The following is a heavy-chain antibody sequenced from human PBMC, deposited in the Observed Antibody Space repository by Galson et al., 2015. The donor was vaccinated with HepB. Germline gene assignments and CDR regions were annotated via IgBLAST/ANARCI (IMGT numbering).Heavy chain of an antibody. V-gene: IGHV3-30-3*01. CDR2: ISYDGSNK. D-gene: IGHD1-26*01. Sequence: SLRLSCAASGFTFSSYAMHWVRQAPGKGLEWVAVISYDGSNKYYADSVKGRFTISKDNSKNTLYLQMNSLRAEDTAVYYCARDPLEVGAPTAYFDYWGQGTLVTVSS. CDR1: GFTFSSYA. J-gene: IGHJ4*02. CDR3: ARDPLEVGAPTAYFDY.